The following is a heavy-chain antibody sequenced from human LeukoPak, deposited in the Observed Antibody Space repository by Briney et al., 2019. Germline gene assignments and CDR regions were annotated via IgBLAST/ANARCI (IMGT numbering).Heavy chain of an antibody. CDR3: ARDGRTTMDV. CDR1: GFTFRTYW. J-gene: IGHJ6*02. V-gene: IGHV3-7*01. CDR2: IKYDGSQK. D-gene: IGHD1-14*01. Sequence: PGGSLRLSCVGSGFTFRTYWMSWVRQAPGKGLEWVANIKYDGSQKDYLDSVKGRFTISRDNAKNSMFLEMNGLRVEDTAVYYCARDGRTTMDVWGRGTTVIVS.